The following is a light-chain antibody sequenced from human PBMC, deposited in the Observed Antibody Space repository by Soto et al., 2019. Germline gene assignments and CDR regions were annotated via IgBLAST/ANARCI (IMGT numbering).Light chain of an antibody. CDR3: QKYNSAPPFT. CDR1: QGISNY. V-gene: IGKV1-27*01. J-gene: IGKJ4*01. CDR2: AAS. Sequence: DIQMTQSPSSLSASVGDRVTITCRASQGISNYLAWYQQKPGKVPKLLIYAASTLQSGVPSRFSGSGSGTDFTLTITSLQPEDVATYYCQKYNSAPPFTFGGGTKVEIK.